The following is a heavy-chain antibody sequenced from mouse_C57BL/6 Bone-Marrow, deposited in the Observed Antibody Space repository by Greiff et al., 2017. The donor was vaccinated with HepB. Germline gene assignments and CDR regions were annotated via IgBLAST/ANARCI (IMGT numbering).Heavy chain of an antibody. CDR3: ARVPIYYYGSSYGYYAMDY. CDR2: ILPGSGST. J-gene: IGHJ4*01. V-gene: IGHV1-9*01. CDR1: GYTFTGYW. Sequence: VQLQQSGAELMKPGASVKLSCKATGYTFTGYWIEWVKQRPGHGLEWIGEILPGSGSTNYNEKFKGKATFTADTSSNTAYMQLSSLTTEDSAIYYCARVPIYYYGSSYGYYAMDYWGQGTSVTVSS. D-gene: IGHD1-1*01.